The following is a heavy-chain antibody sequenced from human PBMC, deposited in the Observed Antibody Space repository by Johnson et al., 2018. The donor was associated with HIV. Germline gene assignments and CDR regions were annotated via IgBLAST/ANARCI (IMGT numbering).Heavy chain of an antibody. D-gene: IGHD2-21*01. Sequence: VQLVESGGGLAQPGRSLRLSCTASGFNFGDHSMAWVRQAPGKGLEWVGFIASKIYGGTIEYAASVKGRFTISRDDSRSIAYLQMNSLRTEDTGVYYCTRDTWGLRPDEGFDVWGQGTLVTVSS. V-gene: IGHV3-49*04. CDR1: GFNFGDHS. J-gene: IGHJ3*01. CDR3: TRDTWGLRPDEGFDV. CDR2: IASKIYGGTI.